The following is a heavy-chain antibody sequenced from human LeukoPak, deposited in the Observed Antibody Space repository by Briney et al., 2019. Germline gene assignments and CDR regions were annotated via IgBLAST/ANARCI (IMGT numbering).Heavy chain of an antibody. Sequence: GASVKVSCKASGYTFTGYYMHWVRQAPGQGLEWMGWINPNSGGTNYAQKFQGRVTMTRDTSISTAYMELSGLRSDDTAVYYCARGPFRITIFGVVTSGNDYWGQGTLVTVSS. D-gene: IGHD3-3*01. CDR1: GYTFTGYY. J-gene: IGHJ4*02. CDR2: INPNSGGT. CDR3: ARGPFRITIFGVVTSGNDY. V-gene: IGHV1-2*02.